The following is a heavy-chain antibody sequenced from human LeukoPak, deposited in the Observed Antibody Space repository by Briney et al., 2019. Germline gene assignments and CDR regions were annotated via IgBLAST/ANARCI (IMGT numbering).Heavy chain of an antibody. V-gene: IGHV3-7*01. CDR2: VSRNGSKI. CDR3: ATTTRSSSWDY. Sequence: GGSLRLSCAASGFSFSSYRMSWVRQAPGKGLEWVSYVSRNGSKIQYVDSVKGRFTVSRDNAENSLYLRMNSLRAEDTAVYYCATTTRSSSWDYWGQGTLVTVSS. J-gene: IGHJ4*02. D-gene: IGHD2-2*01. CDR1: GFSFSSYR.